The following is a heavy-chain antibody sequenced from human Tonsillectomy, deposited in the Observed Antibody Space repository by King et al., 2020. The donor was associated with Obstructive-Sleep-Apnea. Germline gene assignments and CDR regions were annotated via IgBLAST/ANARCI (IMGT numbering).Heavy chain of an antibody. CDR3: AKAKSQDVYNYFDF. Sequence: GQLVQSGGVVVQPGGSLRLSCAASGFTFEDYAMHWVRQAPGKGLEWVSLITWDGGSTYYADSVKGRFTISRDNSKNSLYLQMNSLRLEDTALYYCAKAKSQDVYNYFDFRGQGTLLTVSS. D-gene: IGHD5-24*01. V-gene: IGHV3-43D*03. CDR2: ITWDGGST. J-gene: IGHJ4*02. CDR1: GFTFEDYA.